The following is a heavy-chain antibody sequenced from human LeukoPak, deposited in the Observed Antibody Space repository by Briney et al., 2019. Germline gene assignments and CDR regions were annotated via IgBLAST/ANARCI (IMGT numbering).Heavy chain of an antibody. D-gene: IGHD6-19*01. Sequence: GASVKVSCKASGYTLTSYGISWVRQAPGQGLEWMGWISAYNGNTRYAQKLQGRVTMTTDSSTSTAYMELRSLRSDDTAVYYCARDRRSSGWYTYDYYYSMDVWGKGTTVTVSS. CDR3: ARDRRSSGWYTYDYYYSMDV. CDR1: GYTLTSYG. CDR2: ISAYNGNT. J-gene: IGHJ6*03. V-gene: IGHV1-18*01.